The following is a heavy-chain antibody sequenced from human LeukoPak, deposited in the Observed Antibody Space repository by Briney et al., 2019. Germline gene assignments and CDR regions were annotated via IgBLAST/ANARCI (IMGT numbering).Heavy chain of an antibody. V-gene: IGHV3-23*01. D-gene: IGHD1-26*01. J-gene: IGHJ4*02. CDR1: GFPFSSNA. CDR2: ISASGGNT. Sequence: GGSLRLSCAASGFPFSSNAMSWVRQAPGKGLECVSAISASGGNTYYADSVKGRFTISRDNSKNTLYLQMNSLRAEDTAVYYCARDSRGSYSADYWGQGTLVTVSS. CDR3: ARDSRGSYSADY.